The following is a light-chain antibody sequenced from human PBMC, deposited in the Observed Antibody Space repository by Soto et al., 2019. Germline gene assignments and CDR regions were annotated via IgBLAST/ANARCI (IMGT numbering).Light chain of an antibody. V-gene: IGKV3-20*01. CDR2: GAS. CDR3: QQYGSPSWT. CDR1: QSISSGY. J-gene: IGKJ1*01. Sequence: EIVLTQSPGTLSLSPGERATLSCRASQSISSGYLAWYQQKPGQAPRLLLYGASTRATGIPDRFSGSGSGTDFTLTISRLEPEDFAVYYCQQYGSPSWTFGQGTKVDIK.